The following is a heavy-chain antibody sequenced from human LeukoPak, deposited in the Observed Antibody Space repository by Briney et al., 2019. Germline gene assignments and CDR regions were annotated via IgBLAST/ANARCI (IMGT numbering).Heavy chain of an antibody. Sequence: ASVKVSCKASGYTFTSYGISRVRQAPGQGLEWMGWIIPIFGTANYAQKFQGRVTITADESTSTAYMELSSLRSEDTAVYYCARDSTYYDILTGYYNRNPSDYWGQGTLVTVSS. CDR3: ARDSTYYDILTGYYNRNPSDY. V-gene: IGHV1-69*13. CDR1: GYTFTSYG. D-gene: IGHD3-9*01. J-gene: IGHJ4*02. CDR2: IIPIFGTA.